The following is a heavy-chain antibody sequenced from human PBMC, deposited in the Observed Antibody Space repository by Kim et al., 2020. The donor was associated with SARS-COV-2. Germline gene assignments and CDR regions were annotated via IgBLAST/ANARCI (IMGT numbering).Heavy chain of an antibody. CDR3: ARVHLYTDYYDSSVYFDY. D-gene: IGHD3-22*01. V-gene: IGHV3-7*01. Sequence: GGSLRLSCAASGFTFSSYWMSWVRQAPGKGLEWVANIKQDGSEKYYVDSVKGRFTISRDNAKNSLYLQMNSLRAEDTAVYYCARVHLYTDYYDSSVYFDYWGQGTLVTVSS. CDR1: GFTFSSYW. CDR2: IKQDGSEK. J-gene: IGHJ4*02.